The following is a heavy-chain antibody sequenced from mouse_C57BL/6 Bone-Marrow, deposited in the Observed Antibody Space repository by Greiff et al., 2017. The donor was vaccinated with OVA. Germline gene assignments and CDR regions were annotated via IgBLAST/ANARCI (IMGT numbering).Heavy chain of an antibody. Sequence: QVQLKQPGAELVRPGTSVKLSCKASGYTFTSYWMHWVKQRPGQGLEWIGVIDPSDSYTNYNQKFKGKATLTVDTSSSTAYMQLSSLTSEDSAVYYCARSPWSNYVRYFDVWGTGTTVTVSS. CDR2: IDPSDSYT. D-gene: IGHD2-5*01. J-gene: IGHJ1*03. V-gene: IGHV1-59*01. CDR1: GYTFTSYW. CDR3: ARSPWSNYVRYFDV.